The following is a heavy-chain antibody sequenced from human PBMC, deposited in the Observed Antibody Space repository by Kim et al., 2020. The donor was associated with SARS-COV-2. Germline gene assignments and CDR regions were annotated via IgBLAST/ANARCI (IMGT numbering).Heavy chain of an antibody. CDR2: ISWDGANK. D-gene: IGHD3-10*02. J-gene: IGHJ6*01. CDR3: AEYSCSGLHGVLGSYYG. Sequence: GGSLRLSCAASGFTVSSYAMHWVRQAPGKGLEWVAVISWDGANKNYDDAMKRLFTICRNNANTTLFQKMNIRGADETALYYAAEYSCSGLHGVLGSYYG. CDR1: GFTVSSYA. V-gene: IGHV3-30-3*01.